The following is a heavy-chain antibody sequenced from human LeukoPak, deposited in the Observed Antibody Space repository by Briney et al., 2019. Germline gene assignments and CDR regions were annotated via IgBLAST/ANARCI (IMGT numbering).Heavy chain of an antibody. CDR2: IYSGGST. Sequence: GGSLRLSCAASGFTVSSNYMSWVRQAPGKGLEWVSVIYSGGSTYYADSVKGRFTISRDNSKNTLYLQMNSLRAEDTAVYYCSLMSTVTSQDYWGQGTLVTVSS. CDR3: SLMSTVTSQDY. D-gene: IGHD4-17*01. J-gene: IGHJ4*02. V-gene: IGHV3-66*01. CDR1: GFTVSSNY.